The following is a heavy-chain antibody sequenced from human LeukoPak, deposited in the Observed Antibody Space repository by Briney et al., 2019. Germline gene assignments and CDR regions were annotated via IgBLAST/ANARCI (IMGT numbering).Heavy chain of an antibody. J-gene: IGHJ4*02. CDR3: ARDDIRGYSYGYNY. D-gene: IGHD5-18*01. CDR2: IIPILGIA. V-gene: IGHV1-69*04. CDR1: GGTLSSYA. Sequence: GASVKVSCKASGGTLSSYAISWVRQAPGQGLEWMGRIIPILGIANYAQKFQGRVTITADKSTSTAYMELSSLRSEDTAVYYCARDDIRGYSYGYNYWGQGTLVTVSS.